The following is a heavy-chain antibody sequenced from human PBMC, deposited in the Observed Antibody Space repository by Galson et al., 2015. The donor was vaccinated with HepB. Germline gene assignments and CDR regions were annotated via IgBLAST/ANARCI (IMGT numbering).Heavy chain of an antibody. CDR3: ARHDGRGPSGGSNHFDY. V-gene: IGHV4-34*01. CDR2: INHSGST. Sequence: SETLSLTCAVYGGSFGGYYWSWIRQPPGKGLEWIGEINHSGSTNYNPSLKSRVTISVDTSKNQFSLKLSSVTAADTAVYYCARHDGRGPSGGSNHFDYWGQGTLVTVSS. CDR1: GGSFGGYY. J-gene: IGHJ4*02. D-gene: IGHD2-15*01.